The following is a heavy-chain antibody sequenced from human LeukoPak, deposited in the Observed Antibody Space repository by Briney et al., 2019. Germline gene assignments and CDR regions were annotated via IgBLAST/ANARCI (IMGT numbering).Heavy chain of an antibody. CDR2: IIPIFGTA. Sequence: SVKVSFKASGGTFSSYAISWVRQAPGQGLEWMGGIIPIFGTASYAQKFQGRVTITADESTSTAYMELSSLRSEDTAVYYCARARICSGGSCYSDPLDYWGQGTLVTVSS. CDR1: GGTFSSYA. J-gene: IGHJ4*02. D-gene: IGHD2-15*01. CDR3: ARARICSGGSCYSDPLDY. V-gene: IGHV1-69*13.